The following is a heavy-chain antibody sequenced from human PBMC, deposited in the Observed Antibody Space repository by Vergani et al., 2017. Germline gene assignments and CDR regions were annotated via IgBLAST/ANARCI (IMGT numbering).Heavy chain of an antibody. CDR2: IYYSGST. J-gene: IGHJ3*02. V-gene: IGHV4-39*07. CDR1: GGSISSSSYY. CDR3: ARGWNDILTGYHDAFDI. Sequence: QLQLQESGPGLVKPSETLSLTCTVSGGSISSSSYYWGWIRQPPGKGLEWIGSIYYSGSTYYNPSLKSRVTISVDTSKNQFSLKLSSVTAADTGVYYCARGWNDILTGYHDAFDIWGQGTMVTVSS. D-gene: IGHD3-9*01.